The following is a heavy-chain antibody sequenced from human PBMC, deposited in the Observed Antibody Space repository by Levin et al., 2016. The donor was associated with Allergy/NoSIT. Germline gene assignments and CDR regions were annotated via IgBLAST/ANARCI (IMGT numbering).Heavy chain of an antibody. Sequence: SQTLSLTCAVYGGSFSGYYWSWIRQPPGKGLEWIGEINHSGSTNYNPSLKSRVTISVDTSKNQFSLKLSSVTAADTAVYYCARLTTVTTSSETMDVWGQGTTVTVSS. J-gene: IGHJ6*02. CDR2: INHSGST. CDR1: GGSFSGYY. V-gene: IGHV4-34*01. D-gene: IGHD4-17*01. CDR3: ARLTTVTTSSETMDV.